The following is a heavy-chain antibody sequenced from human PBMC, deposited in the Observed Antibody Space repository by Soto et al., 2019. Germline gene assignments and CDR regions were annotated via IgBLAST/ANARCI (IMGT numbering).Heavy chain of an antibody. D-gene: IGHD3-22*01. CDR1: GLTLSNAW. Sequence: PEWSLRLSCAASGLTLSNAWINWVRQAPGNGLEWVGRIKSKTDGGTPDYAAPVKGRFAISRDDSKNMVYLQMNSLKTEDTGIYYCTTDSYSSIIVVRFDYWGHGTLVTVSS. V-gene: IGHV3-15*07. CDR2: IKSKTDGGTP. CDR3: TTDSYSSIIVVRFDY. J-gene: IGHJ4*01.